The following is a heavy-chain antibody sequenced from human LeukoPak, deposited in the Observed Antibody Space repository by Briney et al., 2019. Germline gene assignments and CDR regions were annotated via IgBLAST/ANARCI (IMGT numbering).Heavy chain of an antibody. Sequence: GESLKISCKGSGYGFTSYWIGWVRQMPGKGLEWMGIIYPGDSDTRYSPSFQGQVTTSADKSISTAYLQWSSLKASDTAMYYCARKTYYYDSSGYPSAFDIWGQGTMVTVSS. D-gene: IGHD3-22*01. V-gene: IGHV5-51*01. CDR1: GYGFTSYW. CDR3: ARKTYYYDSSGYPSAFDI. CDR2: IYPGDSDT. J-gene: IGHJ3*02.